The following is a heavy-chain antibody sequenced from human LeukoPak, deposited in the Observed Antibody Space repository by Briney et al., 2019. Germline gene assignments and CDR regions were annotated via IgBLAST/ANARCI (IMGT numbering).Heavy chain of an antibody. D-gene: IGHD4-23*01. CDR2: IKSKTDGGTT. V-gene: IGHV3-15*01. CDR3: TTEGLRRYYFDY. J-gene: IGHJ4*02. Sequence: GGSLRLSCAASGFTFTNAWMTWVRQAPVKGLEWVALIKSKTDGGTTDYAAPVKGRFTISRDDSKNTLYLQMNSLKTEDTAVYYCTTEGLRRYYFDYWGQGTLVTVSS. CDR1: GFTFTNAW.